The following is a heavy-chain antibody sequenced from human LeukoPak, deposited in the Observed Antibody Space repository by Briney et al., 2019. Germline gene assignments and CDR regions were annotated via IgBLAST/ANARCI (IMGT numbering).Heavy chain of an antibody. D-gene: IGHD3-16*01. CDR3: AKDGSWGDYQFYFYIDV. J-gene: IGHJ6*03. Sequence: GGSLRLSCGVSGFTFANSAMSWVRQAPGKGLEWISGISASGHYTYTADPLKGRFTISRDNSKNTLYLQMNSLRAEDTALYYCAKDGSWGDYQFYFYIDVWGKGTTVTVSS. CDR1: GFTFANSA. V-gene: IGHV3-23*01. CDR2: ISASGHYT.